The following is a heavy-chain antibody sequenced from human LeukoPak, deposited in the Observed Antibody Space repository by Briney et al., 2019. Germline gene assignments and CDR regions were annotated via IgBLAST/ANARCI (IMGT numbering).Heavy chain of an antibody. CDR1: GDSVSNNSAT. CDR3: ARDRGAGKDY. D-gene: IGHD1-1*01. J-gene: IGHJ4*02. V-gene: IGHV6-1*01. Sequence: SQTLSLTCAISGDSVSNNSATWNWIRQSPSRGLEWLGRTYYRSKWHNDYVVSMKSRISINPDTSKNQFSLQLNSVTPEDTAVYYCARDRGAGKDYWGQGTLVTVSS. CDR2: TYYRSKWHN.